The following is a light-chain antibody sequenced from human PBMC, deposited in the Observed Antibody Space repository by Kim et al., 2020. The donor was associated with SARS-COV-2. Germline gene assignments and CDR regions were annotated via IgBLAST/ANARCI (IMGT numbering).Light chain of an antibody. J-gene: IGKJ1*01. CDR2: KAS. CDR3: QQYNTRSRT. CDR1: QSINSW. V-gene: IGKV1-5*03. Sequence: DIQMTQSPSTLSASVGDTVTITCRASQSINSWLAWYQQQPGKATKLLIYKASNLEGGVTSRFSGSGSGTEFTLTISSLQPDDFGTDSCQQYNTRSRTFGKGTKVDIK.